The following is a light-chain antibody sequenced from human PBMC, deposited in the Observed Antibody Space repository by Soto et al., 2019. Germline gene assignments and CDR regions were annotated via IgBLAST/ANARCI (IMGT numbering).Light chain of an antibody. CDR3: QQRSNWPLT. CDR2: DAS. V-gene: IGKV3-11*01. Sequence: EIVLTQSPATLSLSPGERATLSCRASQSVSSYLAWYQQKPGQAPRLLIYDASNRATGIPARFSSSGSGTDFHLTIRSLEREDFAVYYCQQRSNWPLTFGGGTKAEIK. J-gene: IGKJ4*01. CDR1: QSVSSY.